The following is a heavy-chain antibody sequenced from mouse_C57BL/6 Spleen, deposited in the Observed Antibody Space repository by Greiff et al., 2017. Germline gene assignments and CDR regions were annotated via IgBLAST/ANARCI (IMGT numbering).Heavy chain of an antibody. V-gene: IGHV1-80*01. CDR3: ARGPFYYGYDWAMDY. CDR1: GYAFSSYW. CDR2: IYPGDGDT. Sequence: VQRVESGAELVKPGASVTISCKASGYAFSSYWMNWVKQRPGKGLEWIGQIYPGDGDTNYNGKFKGKATLTADKSSSTAYWQLSSLTSEDSAVYFCARGPFYYGYDWAMDYWGQGTSVTVSS. D-gene: IGHD2-2*01. J-gene: IGHJ4*01.